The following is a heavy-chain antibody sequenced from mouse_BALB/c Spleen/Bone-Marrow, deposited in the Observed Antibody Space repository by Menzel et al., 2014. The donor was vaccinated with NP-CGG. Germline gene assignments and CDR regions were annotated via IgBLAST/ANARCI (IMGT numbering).Heavy chain of an antibody. V-gene: IGHV1-84*02. Sequence: SGPDLVKPGASVKISCKASGYTFGEYYINWVKQKPGQGLEWIGWIYPGSGNTKYNENFKGKATLTVDSSSSTAYMQLSSLASEDTAVYFCAEDYGYVDVMDYWGQGTSVTVSS. CDR3: AEDYGYVDVMDY. CDR2: IYPGSGNT. CDR1: GYTFGEYY. D-gene: IGHD1-2*01. J-gene: IGHJ4*01.